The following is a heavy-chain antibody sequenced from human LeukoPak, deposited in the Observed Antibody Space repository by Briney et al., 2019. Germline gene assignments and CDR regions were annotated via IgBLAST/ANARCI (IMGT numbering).Heavy chain of an antibody. CDR3: ARGPLYCSSTSRRYYYYYGMDV. Sequence: SQTLSLTCTVSGGSLSSYYWSWIRQPAGPRVEWIGRIYTSVSTNYNTSLTRRVTMSVDTSKNQFVLKLSYVTAADTAVYYCARGPLYCSSTSRRYYYYYGMDVWGQGTPVTVSS. V-gene: IGHV4-4*07. CDR1: GGSLSSYY. CDR2: IYTSVST. J-gene: IGHJ6*02. D-gene: IGHD2-2*01.